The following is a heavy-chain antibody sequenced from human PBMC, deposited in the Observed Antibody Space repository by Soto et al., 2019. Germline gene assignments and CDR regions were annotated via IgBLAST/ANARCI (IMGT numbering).Heavy chain of an antibody. J-gene: IGHJ6*03. Sequence: SETLSLTCTVSGGSISSYYWSWIRQPPGKGLEWIGYIYYSGSTNYNPSLKSRVTISVDTSKNQFSLKLSSVTAADTAVYYCARGKDILTGYRYYYMDVWGKGTTVTVSS. D-gene: IGHD3-9*01. CDR3: ARGKDILTGYRYYYMDV. CDR1: GGSISSYY. V-gene: IGHV4-59*01. CDR2: IYYSGST.